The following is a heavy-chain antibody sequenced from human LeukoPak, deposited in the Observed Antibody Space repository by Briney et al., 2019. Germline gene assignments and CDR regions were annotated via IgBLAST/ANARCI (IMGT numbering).Heavy chain of an antibody. D-gene: IGHD4/OR15-4a*01. J-gene: IGHJ4*02. Sequence: GGSLRLSCAASGFTVSTNYMSWVRQAPGKGLEWVSVSYSGGSSYYADSVKGRFTISRDNSKNTLYLQMNSLRAEDTAVYYCAKSGLSRFDYWGQGTLVTVSS. CDR2: SYSGGSS. V-gene: IGHV3-53*01. CDR1: GFTVSTNY. CDR3: AKSGLSRFDY.